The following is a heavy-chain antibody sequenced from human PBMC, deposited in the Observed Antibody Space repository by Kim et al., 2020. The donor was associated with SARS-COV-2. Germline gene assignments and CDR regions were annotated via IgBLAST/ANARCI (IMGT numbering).Heavy chain of an antibody. CDR3: ARRYCSSTSCPGMNDY. CDR2: IYYSGST. CDR1: GGSISSGGYY. Sequence: SETLSLTCTVSGGSISSGGYYWSWIRQHPGKGLEWIGYIYYSGSTYYNPSLKSRVTISVDTSKNQFSLKLSSVTAADTAVYYCARRYCSSTSCPGMNDYWGQGTLVTVSS. V-gene: IGHV4-31*03. D-gene: IGHD2-2*01. J-gene: IGHJ4*02.